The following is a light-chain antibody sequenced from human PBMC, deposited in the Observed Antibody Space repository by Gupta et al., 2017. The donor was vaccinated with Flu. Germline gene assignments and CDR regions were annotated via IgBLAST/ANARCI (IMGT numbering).Light chain of an antibody. J-gene: IGLJ1*01. V-gene: IGLV3-10*01. Sequence: GDALSKKDVYWYQQQSGQAPVLVIYEDKKRPSGIPESFSGSNSGTMATLTISGAQVEDEGDYYCYSVDSTGNKGGVFGTGTTVTVL. CDR2: EDK. CDR1: ALSKKD. CDR3: YSVDSTGNKGGV.